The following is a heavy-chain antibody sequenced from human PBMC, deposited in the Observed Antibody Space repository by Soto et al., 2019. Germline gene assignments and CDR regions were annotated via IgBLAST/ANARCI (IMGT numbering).Heavy chain of an antibody. J-gene: IGHJ4*02. CDR3: AREESELGAAFDL. D-gene: IGHD3-10*01. CDR1: GFYFRSYA. Sequence: QEQLVESGGGVVQPGESLRLSCAASGFYFRSYAMHWVRQAPGKGLAWVAILSHDGSGDSYADSVQGRFIISRDNSENKLYLQMNNLRPEDTAVYYCAREESELGAAFDLWGLGALVTVSS. CDR2: LSHDGSGD. V-gene: IGHV3-30*03.